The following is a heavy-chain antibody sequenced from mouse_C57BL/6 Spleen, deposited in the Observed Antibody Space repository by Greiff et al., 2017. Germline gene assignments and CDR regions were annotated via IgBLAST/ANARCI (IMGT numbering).Heavy chain of an antibody. CDR2: IEPEGGET. D-gene: IGHD1-1*01. CDR1: GFNIKDYY. J-gene: IGHJ2*01. CDR3: ARTTVVATGFDY. Sequence: VQLKQSGAELVKPGASVKLSCTASGFNIKDYYMHWVKQRTEQGLEWIGRIEPEGGETKYAPKFQGKATITADTSANTAYLQLSSRTSEDTAVYYCARTTVVATGFDYWGQGTTRTVSS. V-gene: IGHV14-2*01.